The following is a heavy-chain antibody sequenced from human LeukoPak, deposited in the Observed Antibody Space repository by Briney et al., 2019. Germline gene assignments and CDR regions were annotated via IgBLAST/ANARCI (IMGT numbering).Heavy chain of an antibody. Sequence: PSETLSLTCTVSGGSISSYYWSWIRQPAGKGLEWIGRIYTSGSTNYNPSLKSRVTISRDTSSIRFSLRLSSVTAADTATYYCARRGGVRGFYGMDVWGQGTTVTVSS. J-gene: IGHJ6*02. CDR2: IYTSGST. D-gene: IGHD3-10*01. CDR3: ARRGGVRGFYGMDV. V-gene: IGHV4-4*07. CDR1: GGSISSYY.